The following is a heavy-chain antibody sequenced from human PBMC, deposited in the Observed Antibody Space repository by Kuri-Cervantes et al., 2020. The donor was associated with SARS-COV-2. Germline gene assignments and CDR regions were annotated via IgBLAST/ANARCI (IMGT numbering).Heavy chain of an antibody. CDR3: ARHYAFDRFHK. CDR1: GGPITSGHYF. D-gene: IGHD3-9*01. CDR2: IFYNGRT. J-gene: IGHJ4*02. Sequence: GSLRLSCTVSGGPITSGHYFWGWIRQSPGKGLEWLGTIFYNGRTYNNPSFQSRVTLSVDTSGNHFSLQLRSVTAADTAIYYCARHYAFDRFHKWGQGTQVTVSS. V-gene: IGHV4-39*01.